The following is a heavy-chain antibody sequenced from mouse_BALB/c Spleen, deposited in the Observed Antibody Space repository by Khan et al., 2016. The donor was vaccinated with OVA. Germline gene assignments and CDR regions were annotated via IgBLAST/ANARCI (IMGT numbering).Heavy chain of an antibody. J-gene: IGHJ3*01. V-gene: IGHV1-18*01. CDR1: GYTFTDYN. D-gene: IGHD1-1*01. Sequence: EVQLQQSGPELVKPGTSLKISCKASGYTFTDYNMDWAKQSHGKSLEWIGDINPNNDHTLYNQNFKGKANFTVDKSASTAYRELRRLTSEETAVYYCARGVYGSRGAWLAYWSQGTLVTVSA. CDR3: ARGVYGSRGAWLAY. CDR2: INPNNDHT.